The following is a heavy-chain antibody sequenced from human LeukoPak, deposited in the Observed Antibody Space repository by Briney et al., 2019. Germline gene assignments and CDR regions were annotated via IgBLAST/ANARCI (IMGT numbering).Heavy chain of an antibody. D-gene: IGHD6-19*01. CDR2: IWYDGSNK. CDR1: GFTFSSYG. V-gene: IGHV3-33*01. CDR3: ARDAVAGVPFDY. Sequence: GRSLRLSCAASGFTFSSYGMHWVRQAPGKGLEWVAVIWYDGSNKHYADSVKGRFTISRDNSKNTLYLQMNSLRAEDTAVYYCARDAVAGVPFDYWGQGTLVTVSS. J-gene: IGHJ4*02.